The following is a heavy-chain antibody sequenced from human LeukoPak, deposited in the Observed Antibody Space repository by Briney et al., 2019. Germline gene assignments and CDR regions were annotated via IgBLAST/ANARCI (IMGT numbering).Heavy chain of an antibody. V-gene: IGHV3-30-3*01. J-gene: IGHJ6*02. Sequence: SGRSLGLSCAASGFTFSSYAMHWVRQAPGKGLEWVAVISYDGSNKYYADSVKGRFTISRDNSKNTLYLQMNSLRAEDTAVYYCAREMVVAAPLYYYYGMDVWGQGTTVTVSS. CDR3: AREMVVAAPLYYYYGMDV. CDR1: GFTFSSYA. CDR2: ISYDGSNK. D-gene: IGHD2-15*01.